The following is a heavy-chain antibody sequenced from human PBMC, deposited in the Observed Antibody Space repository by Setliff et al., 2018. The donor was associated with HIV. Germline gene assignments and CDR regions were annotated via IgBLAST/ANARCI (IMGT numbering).Heavy chain of an antibody. J-gene: IGHJ4*02. CDR3: ARDLSVEGSGSYFDY. V-gene: IGHV1-46*01. CDR1: GYNFTSYY. D-gene: IGHD3-10*01. CDR2: INPSGGST. Sequence: GASVKVSCKASGYNFTSYYMHWVRQAPGQGLEWMGIINPSGGSTSYAQKFQGRVTMTRDTSTSTVYMELSSLRSEDTAVYYCARDLSVEGSGSYFDYWGQGTLVTVSS.